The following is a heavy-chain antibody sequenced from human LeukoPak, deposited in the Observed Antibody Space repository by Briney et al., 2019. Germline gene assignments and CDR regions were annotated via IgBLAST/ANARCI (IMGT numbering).Heavy chain of an antibody. J-gene: IGHJ6*04. CDR2: ISSSWSTI. D-gene: IGHD3-10*01. Sequence: GALRLSCAASGFTFSSYEMNWVRQAPGKGLEWVSYISSSWSTIYYADPVKGRFTISRDNAKNSLYLQMNSLRAEDTAVYYCARADVLLWFGERILRGYYYGMDVWGKGTTVTVSS. V-gene: IGHV3-48*03. CDR3: ARADVLLWFGERILRGYYYGMDV. CDR1: GFTFSSYE.